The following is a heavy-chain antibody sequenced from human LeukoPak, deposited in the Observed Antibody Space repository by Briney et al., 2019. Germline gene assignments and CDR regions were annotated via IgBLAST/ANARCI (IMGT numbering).Heavy chain of an antibody. CDR3: VRDTGSGWGFDY. J-gene: IGHJ4*02. D-gene: IGHD6-19*01. CDR1: GFTFNAYA. V-gene: IGHV3-43*02. CDR2: VKGDGVTT. Sequence: GGSLRLSCAASGFTFNAYAIHWVRQAPGKGLEWVSLVKGDGVTTDYANSVKGRFTVSRDNSKNSLYLQMSNLRTEDTALYYCVRDTGSGWGFDYWGQGTLVTVSS.